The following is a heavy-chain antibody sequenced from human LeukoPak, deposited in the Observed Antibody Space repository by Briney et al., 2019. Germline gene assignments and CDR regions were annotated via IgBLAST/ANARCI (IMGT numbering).Heavy chain of an antibody. D-gene: IGHD3-22*01. Sequence: PGGSLRLSCAASGFTFTSYAMTWVRQAPGKGLEWVSAVSGSGGATYYADSVKGRFTISRDKSKNTLYLQMKSLSAEDTAVYYCARLYDSSGYYTTEAFDSWGQGTLVTVSS. CDR2: VSGSGGAT. J-gene: IGHJ4*02. CDR3: ARLYDSSGYYTTEAFDS. CDR1: GFTFTSYA. V-gene: IGHV3-23*01.